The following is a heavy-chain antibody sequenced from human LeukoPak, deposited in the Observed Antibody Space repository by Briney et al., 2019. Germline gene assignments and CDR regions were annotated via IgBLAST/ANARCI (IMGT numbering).Heavy chain of an antibody. D-gene: IGHD3-10*01. J-gene: IGHJ4*02. CDR2: INTDGSST. CDR1: WFTLRCYL. V-gene: IGHV3-74*01. CDR3: ARPVYYGSQSYWDY. Sequence: GGALRILCGAPWFTLRCYLVDRGRPTPREGAVWGSRINTDGSSTNYADSVKGRFTISRDNAKNTLYLQMDSLRAEDTAVYFCARPVYYGSQSYWDYWGQGTLVTVSS.